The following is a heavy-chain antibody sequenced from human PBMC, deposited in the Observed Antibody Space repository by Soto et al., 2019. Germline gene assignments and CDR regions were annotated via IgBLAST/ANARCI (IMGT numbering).Heavy chain of an antibody. J-gene: IGHJ6*02. CDR3: ARGQRGITIFGAYYYYGMDV. D-gene: IGHD3-3*01. CDR2: IIPIFGTA. V-gene: IGHV1-69*13. CDR1: GGTFSSYA. Sequence: SVKVSCKASGGTFSSYAISWVRQAPGQGLEWMGGIIPIFGTANYAQKFQGRVTITADESTSTAYMELSSLRSEDTAVYYCARGQRGITIFGAYYYYGMDVWGQGTTVTVSS.